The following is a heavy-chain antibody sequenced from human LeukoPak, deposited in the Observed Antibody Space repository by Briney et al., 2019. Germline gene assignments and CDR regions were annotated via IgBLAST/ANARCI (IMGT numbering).Heavy chain of an antibody. J-gene: IGHJ4*02. CDR1: GFSFSSYW. D-gene: IGHD6-13*01. Sequence: GGSLRLSCAASGFSFSSYWMHWVRQAPGKGLVWVSRIKGDGTGASYADSVKGRFTISRDNSKNTLYLQMNSLRAEDTAVYYCAKGISGIAAAGRIWFDYWGQGTLVTVSS. V-gene: IGHV3-74*01. CDR2: IKGDGTGA. CDR3: AKGISGIAAAGRIWFDY.